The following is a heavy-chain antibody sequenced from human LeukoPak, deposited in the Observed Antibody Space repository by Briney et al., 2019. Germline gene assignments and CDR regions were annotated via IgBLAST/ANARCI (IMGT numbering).Heavy chain of an antibody. D-gene: IGHD3-9*01. J-gene: IGHJ4*02. Sequence: GGSLRLSCAASGFTFSSYSMNWVRQAPGKGLEWVANIKQDGGEEYYVDSVKGRFTISRDNAKNSLSLQMNSLRAEDTAVYYCARDAAVLRYFDWLLNFDYWGQGTLVTVSS. CDR1: GFTFSSYS. V-gene: IGHV3-7*01. CDR3: ARDAAVLRYFDWLLNFDY. CDR2: IKQDGGEE.